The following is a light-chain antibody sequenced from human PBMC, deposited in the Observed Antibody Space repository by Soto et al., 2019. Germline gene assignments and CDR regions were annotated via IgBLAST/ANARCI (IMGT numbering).Light chain of an antibody. CDR1: QGITSY. CDR2: AAS. CDR3: QQLNSYPLT. V-gene: IGKV1-9*01. J-gene: IGKJ4*01. Sequence: DIQLTQSPSILSASVGDRVTITCRASQGITSYLAWYHQKPGKAPKLLIYAASTFQSGVPSRFSGSGSGTEFTLTISSLQPEYFAPYYCQQLNSYPLTFGGGTKVEIK.